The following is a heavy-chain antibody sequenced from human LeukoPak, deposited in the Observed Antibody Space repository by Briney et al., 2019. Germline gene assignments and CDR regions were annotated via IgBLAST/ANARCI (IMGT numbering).Heavy chain of an antibody. CDR2: IYVGDSGT. J-gene: IGHJ3*02. CDR1: GYNFTSHW. Sequence: GESLQISCPGSGYNFTSHWIGGVRRLPGKGLEWMGIIYVGDSGTRYSPSFQGQVTISADKSISTAYLQWSSLKASDTAMYYCARRSERAVAAYAFDIWGQGTMVTVSS. D-gene: IGHD6-19*01. CDR3: ARRSERAVAAYAFDI. V-gene: IGHV5-51*01.